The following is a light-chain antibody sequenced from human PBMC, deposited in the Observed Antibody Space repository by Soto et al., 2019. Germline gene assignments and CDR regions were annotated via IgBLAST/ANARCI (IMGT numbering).Light chain of an antibody. CDR1: QSVSSNY. Sequence: EIVLTQSPGTLSLSPGERATLSCRASQSVSSNYIAWYQQKPGQAPRLLIYGASRRATDIPDRFSGSGSGTDFTLTISSLVPEVFAVYYCQQYGSSPPGAFGQGTRLEIK. CDR3: QQYGSSPPGA. CDR2: GAS. J-gene: IGKJ5*01. V-gene: IGKV3-20*01.